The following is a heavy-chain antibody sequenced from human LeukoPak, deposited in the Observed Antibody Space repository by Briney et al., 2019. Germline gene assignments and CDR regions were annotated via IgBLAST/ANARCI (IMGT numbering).Heavy chain of an antibody. J-gene: IGHJ4*02. CDR3: ASPVDTAMGFDY. D-gene: IGHD5-18*01. Sequence: SETLSLTCTVSGGSISSSSYYWGWIRQPPGKGLEWIGSIYYSGSTYYNPSLKSRVTISVDTSKNQFSLKLSSVTAADTAVYYCASPVDTAMGFDYWGQGTLVTVSS. CDR2: IYYSGST. V-gene: IGHV4-39*01. CDR1: GGSISSSSYY.